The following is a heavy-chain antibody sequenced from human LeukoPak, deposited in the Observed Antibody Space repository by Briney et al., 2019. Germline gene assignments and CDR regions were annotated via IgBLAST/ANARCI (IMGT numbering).Heavy chain of an antibody. CDR1: GGSISSSSYY. Sequence: SETLSLTCTVSGGSISSSSYYWGWIRQPPGKGLEWIGSIYYSGSTYYNPSLKSRVTISVDTSKNQFSMKLSSVTAADTAVYFCARGPYSYDSSGAFDIWGQGTMVTVSS. CDR2: IYYSGST. V-gene: IGHV4-39*07. CDR3: ARGPYSYDSSGAFDI. J-gene: IGHJ3*02. D-gene: IGHD3-22*01.